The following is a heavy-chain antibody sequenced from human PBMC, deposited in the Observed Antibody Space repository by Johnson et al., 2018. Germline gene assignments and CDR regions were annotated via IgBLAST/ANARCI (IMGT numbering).Heavy chain of an antibody. V-gene: IGHV1-46*01. CDR2: INPNGSRP. CDR1: GYTFTNYY. J-gene: IGHJ3*02. Sequence: QVQLVQSGAEVKKPGASVKVSCKASGYTFTNYYMYWVRQAPGQGLEWVGVINPNGSRPSYAQKFQDRVIMTKDTSTRTVYMELNSLGSEDTAVYYCGKLGEGVKGVRHAFDIWGQGTPVTVS. D-gene: IGHD7-27*01. CDR3: GKLGEGVKGVRHAFDI.